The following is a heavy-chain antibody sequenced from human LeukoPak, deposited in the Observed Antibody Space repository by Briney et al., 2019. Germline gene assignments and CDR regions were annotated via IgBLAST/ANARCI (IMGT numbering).Heavy chain of an antibody. J-gene: IGHJ3*02. D-gene: IGHD3-22*01. V-gene: IGHV4-4*09. CDR3: ARGRMGDYYDSSPPYAFDI. Sequence: PSETLSLTCTVSGGSISSYYWSWIRQPPGKGLQWIGYIYTSGSTNYNPSLKSRVTISVDTSKNQFSLKLSSVTAADTAVYYCARGRMGDYYDSSPPYAFDIWGQGTMVTVSS. CDR2: IYTSGST. CDR1: GGSISSYY.